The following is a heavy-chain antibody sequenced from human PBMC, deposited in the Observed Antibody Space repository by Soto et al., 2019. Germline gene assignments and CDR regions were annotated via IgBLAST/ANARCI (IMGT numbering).Heavy chain of an antibody. V-gene: IGHV3-48*02. CDR1: GFSFIDHS. CDR2: ISSSSENI. D-gene: IGHD2-21*02. Sequence: LRLSCVFSGFSFIDHSMNWVRQPPGKGLQWISYISSSSENIYYADSVKGRFTVSRDNAKNTLFLQMNSLRDDDTALYYCARLPKGSVVTGWGQGSLVTVSS. J-gene: IGHJ4*01. CDR3: ARLPKGSVVTG.